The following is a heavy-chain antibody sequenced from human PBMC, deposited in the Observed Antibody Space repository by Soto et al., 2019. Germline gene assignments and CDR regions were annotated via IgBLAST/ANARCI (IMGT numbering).Heavy chain of an antibody. CDR2: MNPNSGNT. CDR3: ARDGGYDWGFDY. V-gene: IGHV1-8*01. J-gene: IGHJ4*02. D-gene: IGHD5-12*01. Sequence: GASVKVSCKASGYTFTSYDINWVRQATGQGLEWMGWMNPNSGNTGYAQKFQGRVTMTRNTSISTAYMELSSLRSEDTAVYYGARDGGYDWGFDYWGQGTLVTVSS. CDR1: GYTFTSYD.